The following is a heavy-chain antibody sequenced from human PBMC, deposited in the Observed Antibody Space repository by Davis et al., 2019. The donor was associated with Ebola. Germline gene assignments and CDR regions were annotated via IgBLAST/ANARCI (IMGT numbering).Heavy chain of an antibody. CDR1: GFTFSSYA. Sequence: GESLKISCAASGFTFSSYAMSWVRQAPGKGLEWVSAISGSGGSTYYADSVKGRFTISRDNFKNTLSLQMNSLRADDTAVYYCARSYSSSWFRYYGMDVWGQGTTVTVSS. CDR3: ARSYSSSWFRYYGMDV. J-gene: IGHJ6*02. CDR2: ISGSGGST. V-gene: IGHV3-23*01. D-gene: IGHD6-13*01.